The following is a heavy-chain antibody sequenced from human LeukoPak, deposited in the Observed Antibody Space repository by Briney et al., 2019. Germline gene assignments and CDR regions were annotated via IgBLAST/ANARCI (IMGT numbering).Heavy chain of an antibody. D-gene: IGHD3-22*01. CDR3: ARDSHPGRDYYDSSGYLGY. V-gene: IGHV3-23*01. Sequence: GGSLRLSCAASGFTFSSYAMSWVRQAPGKGLEWVSAISASGGSTYYADSVKGRFTISRDNSKNTLYLQMNSLRAEDTAVYYCARDSHPGRDYYDSSGYLGYWGQGTLVTVSS. CDR2: ISASGGST. J-gene: IGHJ4*02. CDR1: GFTFSSYA.